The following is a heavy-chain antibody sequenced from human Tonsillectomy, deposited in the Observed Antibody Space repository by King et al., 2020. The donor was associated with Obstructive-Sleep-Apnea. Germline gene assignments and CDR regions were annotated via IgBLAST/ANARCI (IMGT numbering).Heavy chain of an antibody. Sequence: VQLVESGAEVKKPGESLKISCQGSGYSFTTYWIGWGRQLPGKGLAWRGIIYPAASDPRYSPSFQGQVTISADKSISTAYLQWSSLRASDTAMYYCARSSGYYRDSLDIWGLGTMVTVSS. CDR1: GYSFTTYW. CDR2: IYPAASDP. D-gene: IGHD3-22*01. V-gene: IGHV5-51*01. J-gene: IGHJ3*02. CDR3: ARSSGYYRDSLDI.